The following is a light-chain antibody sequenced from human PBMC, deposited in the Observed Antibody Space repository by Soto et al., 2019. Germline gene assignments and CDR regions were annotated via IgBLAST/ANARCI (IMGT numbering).Light chain of an antibody. Sequence: AIQMTQSPSSLSASVGDRVTITCRASQAIRNDLAWYQLKPGKAPKLLIYAASTLQSGVPSRFSGSGSGTDFTLTISSLQPGDFASYYCQQDYNYPWTFGQGTKVELK. CDR2: AAS. CDR1: QAIRND. CDR3: QQDYNYPWT. J-gene: IGKJ1*01. V-gene: IGKV1-6*01.